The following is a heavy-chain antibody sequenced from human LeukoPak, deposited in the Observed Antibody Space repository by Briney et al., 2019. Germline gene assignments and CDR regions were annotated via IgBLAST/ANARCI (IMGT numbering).Heavy chain of an antibody. Sequence: GGSLRLSCAASGFTFSKYPMHWVRQAPGKGLEYVSAISPDGGRTFYENSMTSRFTISRDNSNNTLSLQVGSLRGEDMAVYYCARAEQVDPGYFYYTDVWGKGTTVTVSS. D-gene: IGHD6-6*01. J-gene: IGHJ6*03. CDR2: ISPDGGRT. CDR1: GFTFSKYP. CDR3: ARAEQVDPGYFYYTDV. V-gene: IGHV3-64*01.